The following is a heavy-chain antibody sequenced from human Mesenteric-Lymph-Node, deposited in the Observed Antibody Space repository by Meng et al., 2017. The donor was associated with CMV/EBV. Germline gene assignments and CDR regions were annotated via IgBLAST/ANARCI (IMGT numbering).Heavy chain of an antibody. Sequence: ASVKVSCKVSGYTLTELSIHWVRQTPGKGLECMGWIRTYDHKTNYAQKVQDRVIMTTDTSTSTAYMELRSLRSDDTAVYYCARDYAAAIGPADYYGMDVWGQGTTVTVSS. V-gene: IGHV1-18*01. CDR3: ARDYAAAIGPADYYGMDV. D-gene: IGHD2-2*02. CDR1: GYTLTELS. CDR2: IRTYDHKT. J-gene: IGHJ6*02.